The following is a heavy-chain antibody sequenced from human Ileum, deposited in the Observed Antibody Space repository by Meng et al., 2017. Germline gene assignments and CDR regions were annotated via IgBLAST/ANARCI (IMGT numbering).Heavy chain of an antibody. CDR2: ISHSGST. CDR1: GGSFSGYY. Sequence: QVQIQQWGAGVLKPSETSPLTGAANGGSFSGYYWSWIRQPPGKVLEWIGEISHSGSTHYNPSLKSRITISVDTSNNQFSLKLNSVTAADTAVYYCARGGVAARLGTWGQGALVTVSS. CDR3: ARGGVAARLGT. J-gene: IGHJ4*02. D-gene: IGHD6-6*01. V-gene: IGHV4-34*01.